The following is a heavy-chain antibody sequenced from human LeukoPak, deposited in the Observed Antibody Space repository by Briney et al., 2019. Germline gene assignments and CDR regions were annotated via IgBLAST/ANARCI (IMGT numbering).Heavy chain of an antibody. D-gene: IGHD6-13*01. CDR2: ISSSSSYI. V-gene: IGHV3-21*01. J-gene: IGHJ6*03. CDR3: ARDGGGAAAGTAVLYYYYMDV. Sequence: GGSLRLSCATSGFTFSSYSMNWVRQAPGTGLEWVSSISSSSSYIYYADSVKGRFTISRDNAKNSLYLQMNSLRAEDTAVYYCARDGGGAAAGTAVLYYYYMDVWGKGTTVTVSS. CDR1: GFTFSSYS.